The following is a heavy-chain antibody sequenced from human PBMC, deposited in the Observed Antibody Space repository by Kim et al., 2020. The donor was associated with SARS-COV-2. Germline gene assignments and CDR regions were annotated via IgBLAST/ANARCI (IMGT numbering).Heavy chain of an antibody. D-gene: IGHD5-18*01. CDR1: GFTFSSYW. Sequence: GGSLRLSCAASGFTFSSYWMSWVRQAPGKGLEWVANIKQDGSEKYYVDSVKGRFTISRDNAKNSLYLQMNSLRAEDTAVYYCARDWLFEYSYGYLVRRYGMDVWGQGTTVTVSS. CDR3: ARDWLFEYSYGYLVRRYGMDV. V-gene: IGHV3-7*01. CDR2: IKQDGSEK. J-gene: IGHJ6*02.